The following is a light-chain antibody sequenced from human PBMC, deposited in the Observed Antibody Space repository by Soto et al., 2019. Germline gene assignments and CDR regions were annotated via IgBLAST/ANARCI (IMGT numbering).Light chain of an antibody. J-gene: IGLJ2*01. Sequence: QSALTQPASVSGSPGQSITISCTGSSSDIGDYDYVPWYQQHPGKAPKLMIYDVRNRPSGVSNRFSGSKSGNTASLTISGLQTEDEADYYCSSYTSTSNVIFGGGTKLTVL. CDR1: SSDIGDYDY. V-gene: IGLV2-14*01. CDR2: DVR. CDR3: SSYTSTSNVI.